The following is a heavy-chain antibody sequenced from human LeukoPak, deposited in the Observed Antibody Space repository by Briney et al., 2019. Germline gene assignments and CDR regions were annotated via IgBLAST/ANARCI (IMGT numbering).Heavy chain of an antibody. V-gene: IGHV1-69*13. Sequence: SVKVSCKASGGTFSTYSISWVRQAPGQGLEWMGGIIPIFGTANYAQKFQGRVTITADESTSTAYMELSSLRSEDTAVYYCARSYSSLAPVDYWGQGTLVTVSS. CDR1: GGTFSTYS. J-gene: IGHJ4*02. CDR3: ARSYSSLAPVDY. D-gene: IGHD6-6*01. CDR2: IIPIFGTA.